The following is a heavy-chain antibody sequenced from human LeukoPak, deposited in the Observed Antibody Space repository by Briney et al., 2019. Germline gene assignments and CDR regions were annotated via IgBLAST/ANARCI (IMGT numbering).Heavy chain of an antibody. V-gene: IGHV1-69*05. Sequence: AASVKVSCKAPGGTFSSYAISWVRQAPGQGLEWMGGIIPIFGTANYAQKFQGRVTITTDESTSTAYMELSSLRSEDTAVYYCARDLAGYYYDRGNTNWFDPWGQGTLVTVSS. D-gene: IGHD3-22*01. CDR1: GGTFSSYA. CDR2: IIPIFGTA. CDR3: ARDLAGYYYDRGNTNWFDP. J-gene: IGHJ5*02.